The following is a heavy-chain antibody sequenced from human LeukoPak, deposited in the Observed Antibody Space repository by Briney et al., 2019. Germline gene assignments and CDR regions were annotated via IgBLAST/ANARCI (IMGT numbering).Heavy chain of an antibody. CDR1: GGTFSSYA. V-gene: IGHV1-69*05. CDR3: ARATAEYSGYGIGSYGGNSGSFDY. Sequence: SVKVSCKASGGTFSSYAISWVRQAPGQGLEWMGGIIPIFGTANYAQKFQGRVTITTDESTSTAYMELSSLRSEDTAVYYCARATAEYSGYGIGSYGGNSGSFDYWGQGTLVTVSS. J-gene: IGHJ4*02. D-gene: IGHD4-23*01. CDR2: IIPIFGTA.